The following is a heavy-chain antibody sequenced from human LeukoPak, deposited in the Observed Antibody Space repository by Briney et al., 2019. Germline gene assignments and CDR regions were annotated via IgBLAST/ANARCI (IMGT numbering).Heavy chain of an antibody. Sequence: GGSLRLSCAASGFTFSSYSMNWVRQAPGKGLEWVSSISSSSSNTYYADSVKGRFTISRDNAKNSLYLQMNSLRAEDTAVYYCARDPTFWGSITYYFDYWGQGTLVTVSS. CDR2: ISSSSSNT. CDR3: ARDPTFWGSITYYFDY. D-gene: IGHD7-27*01. J-gene: IGHJ4*02. V-gene: IGHV3-21*01. CDR1: GFTFSSYS.